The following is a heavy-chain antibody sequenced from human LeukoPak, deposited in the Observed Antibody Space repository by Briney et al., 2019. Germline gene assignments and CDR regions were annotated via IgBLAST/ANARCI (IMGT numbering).Heavy chain of an antibody. Sequence: SETLSLTCTVSGGSISSSSYYWGWIRQPPGKGLEWIGSIYYSGSTYYNPSLKSRVTISVDTSKNQFSLKLSSVTAADTAVYYCARHAAGVRGVIPQSPHYYMDVWGKGTTVTVSS. V-gene: IGHV4-39*01. J-gene: IGHJ6*03. CDR2: IYYSGST. CDR3: ARHAAGVRGVIPQSPHYYMDV. CDR1: GGSISSSSYY. D-gene: IGHD3-10*01.